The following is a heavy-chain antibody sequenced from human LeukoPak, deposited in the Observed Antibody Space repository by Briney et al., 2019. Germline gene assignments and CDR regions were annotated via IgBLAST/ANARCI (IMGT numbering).Heavy chain of an antibody. Sequence: ASVKVSCKXSGYTFTGYYMHWVRQAPGQGLEWMGWINPNSGGTNYAQKFQGRVTMTRDTSISTAYMELSRLRSDDTAVYYCARGVWLESYFDYWGQGTLVTVSS. V-gene: IGHV1-2*02. CDR3: ARGVWLESYFDY. CDR1: GYTFTGYY. J-gene: IGHJ4*02. D-gene: IGHD6-19*01. CDR2: INPNSGGT.